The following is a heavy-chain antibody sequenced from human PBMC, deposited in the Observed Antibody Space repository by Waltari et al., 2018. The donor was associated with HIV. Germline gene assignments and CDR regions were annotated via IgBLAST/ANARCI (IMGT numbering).Heavy chain of an antibody. Sequence: QVQLVQSGSELKKHGASVKVSCKASGYTFDNYAMTWVRQAPGQGLEWMGWINTNTGNPTYAQCFTGRFVFSLDTSVSTAYLQISSLKAEDTAVYYCARGYCGTTSCWQRGGWFDPWGQGTLLTVSS. CDR2: INTNTGNP. D-gene: IGHD2-2*01. CDR1: GYTFDNYA. J-gene: IGHJ5*02. CDR3: ARGYCGTTSCWQRGGWFDP. V-gene: IGHV7-4-1*02.